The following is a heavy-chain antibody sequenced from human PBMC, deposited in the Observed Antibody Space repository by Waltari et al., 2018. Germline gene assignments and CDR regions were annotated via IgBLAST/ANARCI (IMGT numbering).Heavy chain of an antibody. V-gene: IGHV4-59*01. CDR2: IYYSGST. Sequence: QVQLQESGPGLVKPSETLSLTCTVSGGSISSYYWRWIRQPPATGLEWIGYIYYSGSTNYNPSLKSRVTISVDTSKNQFSLKLSSVTAADTAVYYCARDRGQQWLVREGYFDYWGQGTLVTVSS. J-gene: IGHJ4*02. CDR3: ARDRGQQWLVREGYFDY. CDR1: GGSISSYY. D-gene: IGHD6-19*01.